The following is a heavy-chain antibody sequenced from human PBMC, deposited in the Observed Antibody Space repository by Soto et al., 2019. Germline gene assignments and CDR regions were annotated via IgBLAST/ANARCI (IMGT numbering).Heavy chain of an antibody. CDR1: GFTFSNAW. J-gene: IGHJ4*02. D-gene: IGHD3-22*01. V-gene: IGHV3-15*07. CDR3: TTTFTMIVVRALDY. Sequence: GGSLRLSCAASGFTFSNAWMNWVRQAPGKGLEWVGRIKSKTDGGTTDYAAPVKGRFTISRDDSKNTLYLQMNSLKTEDTAVYYCTTTFTMIVVRALDYWGQGTLVTVSS. CDR2: IKSKTDGGTT.